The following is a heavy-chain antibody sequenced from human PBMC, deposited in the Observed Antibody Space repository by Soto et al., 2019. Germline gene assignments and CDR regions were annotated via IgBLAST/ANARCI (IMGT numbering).Heavy chain of an antibody. V-gene: IGHV1-18*01. Sequence: GASVKVSCKASGYTFTSYGISWVRQAPGQGLEWRGWISASNGNTNYAQKLQGRVTMTTDTSTSTAYMELRSLRSDDTAVYYCARGALGPRPLTYAEYFQHWGQGTMVTVSS. CDR3: ARGALGPRPLTYAEYFQH. D-gene: IGHD3-16*01. CDR1: GYTFTSYG. J-gene: IGHJ1*01. CDR2: ISASNGNT.